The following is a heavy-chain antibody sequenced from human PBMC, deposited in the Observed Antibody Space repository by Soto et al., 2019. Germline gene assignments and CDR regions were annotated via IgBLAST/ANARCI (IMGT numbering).Heavy chain of an antibody. CDR3: AKDSRTYYYDSSGYQVCGMDV. Sequence: QVPLVESGGGVVQPGRSLRLSCAASGFTFSSYGMPWVRQAPGKGLEGVAVISYDGSNKYYADSVKGRFTISRDNSKNTLYLQMNSLRAEDTAVYYCAKDSRTYYYDSSGYQVCGMDVWGQGTTVTVSS. J-gene: IGHJ6*02. D-gene: IGHD3-22*01. V-gene: IGHV3-30*18. CDR2: ISYDGSNK. CDR1: GFTFSSYG.